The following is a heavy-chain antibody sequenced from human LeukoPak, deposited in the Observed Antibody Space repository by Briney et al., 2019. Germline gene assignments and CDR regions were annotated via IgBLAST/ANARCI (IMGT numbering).Heavy chain of an antibody. CDR3: ARGPMVRGVRGFWFDP. Sequence: SQTLSLTCAISGDSVSSNSAAWNWIRQSPSRGLEWLGRTYYRAKWYNDYEVSVKSRITINPDTSKNQFSLQLNSVTPEDTAVYYCARGPMVRGVRGFWFDPWGQGTLVTVSS. CDR1: GDSVSSNSAA. CDR2: TYYRAKWYN. D-gene: IGHD3-10*01. V-gene: IGHV6-1*01. J-gene: IGHJ5*02.